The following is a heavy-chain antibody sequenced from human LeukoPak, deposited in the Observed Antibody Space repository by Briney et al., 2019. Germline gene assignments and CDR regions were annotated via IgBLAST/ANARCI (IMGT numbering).Heavy chain of an antibody. CDR1: GFTFSNYA. CDR3: ARIRGVRWFDVFDY. V-gene: IGHV3-11*04. J-gene: IGHJ4*02. D-gene: IGHD2-15*01. Sequence: PGGSLRLSCAASGFTFSNYAMSWVRQAPGKGLEWVSYISSSGSTIYYADSVKGRFTIFRDNAKNSLYLQMNSLRAEDTAVYYCARIRGVRWFDVFDYWGQGTLVTVSS. CDR2: ISSSGSTI.